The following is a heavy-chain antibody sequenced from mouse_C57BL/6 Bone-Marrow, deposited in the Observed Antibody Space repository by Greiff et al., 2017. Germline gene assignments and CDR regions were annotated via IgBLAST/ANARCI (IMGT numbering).Heavy chain of an antibody. CDR2: IYPRSGNT. V-gene: IGHV1-81*01. D-gene: IGHD2-3*01. Sequence: QVQLQQSGAELARPGASVKLSCKASGYTFTSYGISWVKQRTGQGLEWIGEIYPRSGNTNYNEKFKGKATLTADKSSSTAYMELSSLTSEDSAVSSCARRGRPYDGFYIGYWGQGTTLTVSS. CDR1: GYTFTSYG. J-gene: IGHJ2*01. CDR3: ARRGRPYDGFYIGY.